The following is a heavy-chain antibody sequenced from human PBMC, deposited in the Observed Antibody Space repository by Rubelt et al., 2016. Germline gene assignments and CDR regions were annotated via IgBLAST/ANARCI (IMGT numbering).Heavy chain of an antibody. D-gene: IGHD6-6*01. CDR3: ATRIAARRGRFDY. CDR2: HSGST. Sequence: HSGSTHYNPSLKSRVTISVDKSKNQFSLNLSSVTAADTAIYYCATRIAARRGRFDYWGQGTLVTVSS. V-gene: IGHV4-4*02. J-gene: IGHJ4*02.